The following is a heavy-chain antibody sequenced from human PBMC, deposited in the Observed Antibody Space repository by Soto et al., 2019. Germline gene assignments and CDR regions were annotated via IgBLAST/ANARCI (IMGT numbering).Heavy chain of an antibody. D-gene: IGHD3-22*01. J-gene: IGHJ6*02. CDR3: AKYNFDSSDYSYYYYGMDV. Sequence: GGSLRLSCAASGFTFLNYVMSWVRQAPGKGLEWVSAISGSGGSTYYADSVKGRFTISRDNSKNTLYLQMNSLRAEDTAIYYCAKYNFDSSDYSYYYYGMDVWGQGTTVTVSS. CDR1: GFTFLNYV. CDR2: ISGSGGST. V-gene: IGHV3-23*01.